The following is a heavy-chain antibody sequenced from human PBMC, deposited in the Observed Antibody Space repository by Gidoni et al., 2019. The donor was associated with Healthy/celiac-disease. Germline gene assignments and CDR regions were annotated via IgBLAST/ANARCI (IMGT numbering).Heavy chain of an antibody. CDR1: GYSISRGYY. V-gene: IGHV4-38-2*01. CDR3: ARGGFWSGYYRVNYYYGMDV. CDR2: IYHSGST. D-gene: IGHD3-3*01. Sequence: QVQLQESGPGLVKPSETLSLTCAVSGYSISRGYYRGWIRQPPGKGLEWIGSIYHSGSTYYNPSLKSRVTISVDTSKNQFSLKLSSVTAADTAVYYCARGGFWSGYYRVNYYYGMDVWGQGTTVTVSS. J-gene: IGHJ6*02.